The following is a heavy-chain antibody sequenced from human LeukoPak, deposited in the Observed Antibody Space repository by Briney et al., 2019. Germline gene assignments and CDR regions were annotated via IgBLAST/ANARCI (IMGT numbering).Heavy chain of an antibody. V-gene: IGHV3-11*06. J-gene: IGHJ4*02. CDR1: GFTFSDRY. Sequence: GGSLRLSCEVSGFTFSDRYMSWIRQAPGKRLEWVSYISSGSTYTNYADSVKGRFTISRDNAKNTLYLQMNSLRADDTAVYYCANLYYGSGSYSSHYWGQGTLVTVSS. D-gene: IGHD3-10*01. CDR2: ISSGSTYT. CDR3: ANLYYGSGSYSSHY.